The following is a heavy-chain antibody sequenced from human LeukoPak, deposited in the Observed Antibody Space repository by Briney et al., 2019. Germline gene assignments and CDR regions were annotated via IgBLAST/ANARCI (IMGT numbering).Heavy chain of an antibody. J-gene: IGHJ5*02. V-gene: IGHV4-4*07. CDR2: IYTSGST. CDR1: GGSISSYY. Sequence: SETLSLTCTVSGGSISSYYWSWIRQPAGKGLEWIGRIYTSGSTNYNPSLKSRVTMSVDTSKNQFSLKLSSVTAADTAVYYCAREGDYYGPGSHYGGAFDPWGQGTLVIVSS. D-gene: IGHD3-10*01. CDR3: AREGDYYGPGSHYGGAFDP.